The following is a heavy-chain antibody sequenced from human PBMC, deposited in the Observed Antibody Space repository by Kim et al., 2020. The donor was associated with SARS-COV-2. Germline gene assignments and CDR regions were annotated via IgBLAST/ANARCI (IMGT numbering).Heavy chain of an antibody. CDR1: GGSISSGDYY. CDR3: ARGVWGYDYGGNSRGDWWYFDL. J-gene: IGHJ2*01. Sequence: SETLSLTCTVSGGSISSGDYYWSWIRQPPGKGLEWIGYIYYSGSTYYNPSLKSRVTISVDTSKNQFSLKLSSVTAADTAVYYCARGVWGYDYGGNSRGDWWYFDLWGRGTLVTVSS. V-gene: IGHV4-30-4*01. D-gene: IGHD4-17*01. CDR2: IYYSGST.